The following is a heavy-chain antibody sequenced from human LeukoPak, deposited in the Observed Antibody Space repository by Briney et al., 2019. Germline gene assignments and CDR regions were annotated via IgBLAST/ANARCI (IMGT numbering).Heavy chain of an antibody. Sequence: GGSLRLSCATSGFTFSNYAMHWLRQAPGKGLEWVTVISYDGNDKYYADSVKGRFTISRDKSKNTLSVQMNSLRVDDTAVYYCAKSQFFDYWGQGTLVTVAS. CDR2: ISYDGNDK. V-gene: IGHV3-30*04. CDR1: GFTFSNYA. CDR3: AKSQFFDY. J-gene: IGHJ4*02. D-gene: IGHD5-24*01.